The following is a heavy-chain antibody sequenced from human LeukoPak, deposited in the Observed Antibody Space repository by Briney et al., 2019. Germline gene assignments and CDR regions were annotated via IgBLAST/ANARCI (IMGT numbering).Heavy chain of an antibody. Sequence: GASVKVPCKASGYTFTSYGISWVRQAPGQGLEWMGWISANNGNTNYAQKLQGRVTMTTDTSTSTAYMELRSLKSDDTAVYYCARDKTNWFDSWGQGTLVTVSS. V-gene: IGHV1-18*01. CDR3: ARDKTNWFDS. CDR2: ISANNGNT. CDR1: GYTFTSYG. J-gene: IGHJ5*01.